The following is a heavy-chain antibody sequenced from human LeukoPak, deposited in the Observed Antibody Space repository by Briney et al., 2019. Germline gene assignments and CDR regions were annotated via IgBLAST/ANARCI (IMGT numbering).Heavy chain of an antibody. D-gene: IGHD1-26*01. V-gene: IGHV3-7*05. CDR2: IKQDGSEK. Sequence: GGSLTLSCVASGFTFSSYWMSWVRQAPGKGLEWVANIKQDGSEKYYVDSVKGRFTISRDNAKNSLYLKMNRLEAEDMALYYGARLTGSYYPYWGQGALVTVSS. CDR1: GFTFSSYW. J-gene: IGHJ4*02. CDR3: ARLTGSYYPY.